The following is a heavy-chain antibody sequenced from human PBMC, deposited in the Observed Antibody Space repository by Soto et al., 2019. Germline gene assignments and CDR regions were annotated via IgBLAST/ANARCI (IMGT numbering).Heavy chain of an antibody. V-gene: IGHV3-74*01. Sequence: EVQLVESGGGLVQPGGSLRLSCAASGFSVSNYWMNWVRQAPGKGLVWVSHIKSDGTTSYADSVEGRFTVSRDDAKNTFYLQMNGLRAEDTAVYYCAKDRGEEGLKFLEWFGGMDVCGHGTTVTVSS. CDR3: AKDRGEEGLKFLEWFGGMDV. CDR2: IKSDGTT. J-gene: IGHJ6*02. CDR1: GFSVSNYW. D-gene: IGHD3-3*01.